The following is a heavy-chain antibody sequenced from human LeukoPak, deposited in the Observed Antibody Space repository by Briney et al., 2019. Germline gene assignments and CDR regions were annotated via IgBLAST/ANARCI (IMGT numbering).Heavy chain of an antibody. V-gene: IGHV4-30-4*08. CDR2: IYYSGST. CDR3: ARGSQLLFLDC. D-gene: IGHD2-2*01. Sequence: PSETLSLTCTVSGGSISSGDYYWSWIRQPPGKGLEWIGYIYYSGSTYYNPSLKSRVTISVDTSKNQFSLKLSSVTAADTAVYYCARGSQLLFLDCWGQGTLVTVSS. CDR1: GGSISSGDYY. J-gene: IGHJ4*02.